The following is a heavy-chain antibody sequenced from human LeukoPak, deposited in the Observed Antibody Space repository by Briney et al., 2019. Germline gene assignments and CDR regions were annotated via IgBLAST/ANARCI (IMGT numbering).Heavy chain of an antibody. CDR3: ARAPMGTAPLY. J-gene: IGHJ4*02. CDR1: GYTFANFD. CDR2: MNPVSGKA. Sequence: ASVKVSCKASGYTFANFDINWVRQAPGQGLEWMGWMNPVSGKAGSAQKFQGRVTLTRDTSISTAYMEVSSLRFDDTAFYYCARAPMGTAPLYWGQGTLVTVSS. D-gene: IGHD1/OR15-1a*01. V-gene: IGHV1-8*01.